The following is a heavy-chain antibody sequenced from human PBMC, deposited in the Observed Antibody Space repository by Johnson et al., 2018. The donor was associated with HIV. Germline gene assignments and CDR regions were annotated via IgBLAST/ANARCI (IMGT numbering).Heavy chain of an antibody. V-gene: IGHV3-20*04. Sequence: VQLVESGGGVVRPGGSLRLSCAASGFTFDDYGMNWVRQAPGKGLEWVSGINWHGGSTGYGDSVKGRFTISRDNAKNSLSLQMKSLRAEDTALYYCAREVRYNLTQVPAFDIGGQGTMVTVSS. J-gene: IGHJ3*02. CDR3: AREVRYNLTQVPAFDI. D-gene: IGHD1-20*01. CDR2: INWHGGST. CDR1: GFTFDDYG.